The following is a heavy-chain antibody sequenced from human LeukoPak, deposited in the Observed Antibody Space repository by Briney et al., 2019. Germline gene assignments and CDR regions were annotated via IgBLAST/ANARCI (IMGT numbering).Heavy chain of an antibody. CDR2: INPNSGGT. CDR3: ASGDNYDRSGPYYFDY. CDR1: GYPFTSYY. J-gene: IGHJ4*02. V-gene: IGHV1-2*02. Sequence: ASVKVSCKASGYPFTSYYIHWVRQAPGQGLEWMGWINPNSGGTNYAQKFQGRVTMTRDTSISTAYMELSRLRSGDTAVYYCASGDNYDRSGPYYFDYWGQGTLVTVSS. D-gene: IGHD3-22*01.